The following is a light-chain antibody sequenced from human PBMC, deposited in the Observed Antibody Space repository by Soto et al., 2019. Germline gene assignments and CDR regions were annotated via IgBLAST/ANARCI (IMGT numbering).Light chain of an antibody. CDR2: DVS. Sequence: QSALTQPASVSGSPGQSITISCTGTSSDVGGYNYVSWYQHHPGKAPKLMIFDVSNRPSGVSNRFSGSKSGNTASLTISGPQPEDEADDYCSSYTTTNTRQIVFGTGTKLTVL. J-gene: IGLJ1*01. CDR1: SSDVGGYNY. CDR3: SSYTTTNTRQIV. V-gene: IGLV2-14*03.